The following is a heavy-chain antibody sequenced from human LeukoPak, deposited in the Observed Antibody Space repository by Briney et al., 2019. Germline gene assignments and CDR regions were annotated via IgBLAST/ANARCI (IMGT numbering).Heavy chain of an antibody. CDR1: GGSFSAYY. J-gene: IGHJ4*02. D-gene: IGHD6-13*01. V-gene: IGHV4-34*01. CDR3: AEIAAAGTLFDY. Sequence: NPSETLSLTCTVYGGSFSAYYWSWIRRPPGKGLEWIGEINHSGSTNYNPSLASRVTISVDTSKNQFSLKLSSVTAADTAVYYCAEIAAAGTLFDYWGRGTLVTVSS. CDR2: INHSGST.